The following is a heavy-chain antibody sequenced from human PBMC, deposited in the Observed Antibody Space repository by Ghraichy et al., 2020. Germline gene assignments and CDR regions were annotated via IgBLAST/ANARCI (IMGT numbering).Heavy chain of an antibody. J-gene: IGHJ4*02. D-gene: IGHD3-22*01. CDR2: ISSSSSTI. CDR3: ARDVYYYDSSGYAY. Sequence: GSLRLSCAASGFTFSSYSMNWVRQAPGKGLEWVSYISSSSSTIYYADSVKGRFTISRDNAKNSLYLQMNSLRDEDTAVYYCARDVYYYDSSGYAYWGQGTLVTVSS. V-gene: IGHV3-48*02. CDR1: GFTFSSYS.